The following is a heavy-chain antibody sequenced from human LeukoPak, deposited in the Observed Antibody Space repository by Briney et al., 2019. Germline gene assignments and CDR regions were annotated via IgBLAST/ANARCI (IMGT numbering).Heavy chain of an antibody. J-gene: IGHJ4*02. D-gene: IGHD4-17*01. V-gene: IGHV3-21*01. CDR2: ISSSSSYI. Sequence: GGSLRLSCAASGFTFSSYSMNWVRQAPGKGLEWVSSISSSSSYIYYADSVKGRFTISRDNVKNSLYLQMNSLRAEDTAVYYCARDGTVTIFDYWGQGTLVTVSS. CDR3: ARDGTVTIFDY. CDR1: GFTFSSYS.